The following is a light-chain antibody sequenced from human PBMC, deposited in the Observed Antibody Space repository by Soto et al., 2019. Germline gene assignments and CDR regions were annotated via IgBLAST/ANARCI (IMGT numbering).Light chain of an antibody. Sequence: EIVMTQSPATLSVSPGERANLSCRASQSVSSNLAWYQQRPGQAPRLLIYGASTRATGIPATFSGSGSGTEFTLTISSLQSEDFAVYYCQQYNNWPRTFGQGTKVEIK. CDR1: QSVSSN. CDR2: GAS. J-gene: IGKJ1*01. CDR3: QQYNNWPRT. V-gene: IGKV3-15*01.